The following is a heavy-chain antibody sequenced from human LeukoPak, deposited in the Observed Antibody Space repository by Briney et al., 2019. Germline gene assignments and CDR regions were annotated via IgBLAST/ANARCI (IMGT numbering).Heavy chain of an antibody. J-gene: IGHJ4*02. D-gene: IGHD2-2*02. CDR3: AKQIGVVPAAIRGYYFDY. CDR2: IRYDGSNK. V-gene: IGHV3-30*02. Sequence: GGSLRLSCAASGFTFSSYGMHWVRQALGKGLEWVAFIRYDGSNKYYADSVKGRFTISRDNSKNTLYLQMNSLRAEDTAVYYCAKQIGVVPAAIRGYYFDYWGQGTLVTVSS. CDR1: GFTFSSYG.